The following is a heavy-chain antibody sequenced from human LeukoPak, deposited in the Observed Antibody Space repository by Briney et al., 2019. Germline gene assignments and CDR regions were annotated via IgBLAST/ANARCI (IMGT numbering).Heavy chain of an antibody. CDR2: MRYDGSSQ. V-gene: IGHV3-30*02. CDR1: GFTFSSYG. J-gene: IGHJ4*02. CDR3: AKDVGYCSATSCSEGYYFDY. D-gene: IGHD2-2*01. Sequence: PGRSLRLSCAASGFTFSSYGMHWVRQAPGRGLGWVTFMRYDGSSQYYADSVKGRFTISRDNSKNTLYLQMNSLRAEDTALYYCAKDVGYCSATSCSEGYYFDYWGQGTLVTVSS.